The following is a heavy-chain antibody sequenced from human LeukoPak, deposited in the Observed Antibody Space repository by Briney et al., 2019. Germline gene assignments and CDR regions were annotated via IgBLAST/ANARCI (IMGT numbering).Heavy chain of an antibody. V-gene: IGHV4-59*01. CDR3: ARDRGYSYGIDY. CDR1: GGSISSYC. Sequence: SETLSLTCTVSGGSISSYCWSWIRQPPGKGLEWIGYIYYSGSTNYNPSLKSRVTISVDTSKNQFSLKLSSVTAADTAVYYCARDRGYSYGIDYWGQGTLVTVSS. J-gene: IGHJ4*02. D-gene: IGHD5-18*01. CDR2: IYYSGST.